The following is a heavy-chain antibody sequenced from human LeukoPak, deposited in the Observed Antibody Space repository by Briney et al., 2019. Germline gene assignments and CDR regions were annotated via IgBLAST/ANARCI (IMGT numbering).Heavy chain of an antibody. CDR1: GFTFSSYA. V-gene: IGHV3-64*01. J-gene: IGHJ4*02. D-gene: IGHD1-26*01. CDR3: ARSFLVRSGNRVNY. CDR2: ISSNGGST. Sequence: GGSLRLSCAASGFTFSSYAMHWVRQAPGKGLEYVSAISSNGGSTYYANSVKGRFTISRDNSKNTLYLQMGSLRAEDMAVYYRARSFLVRSGNRVNYLGQGTLGTVSS.